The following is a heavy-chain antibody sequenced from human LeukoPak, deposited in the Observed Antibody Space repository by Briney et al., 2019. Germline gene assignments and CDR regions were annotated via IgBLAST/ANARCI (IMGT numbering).Heavy chain of an antibody. D-gene: IGHD3-10*01. CDR3: ARPLWLGELWFDY. CDR1: GYTFTSYG. CDR2: INPNSGGT. V-gene: IGHV1-2*02. Sequence: ASVKVSCKASGYTFTSYGISWVRQAPGQGLEWMGWINPNSGGTNYAQKFQGRVTMTRDTSISTAYMELSRLRSDDTAVYYCARPLWLGELWFDYWGQGTLVTVSS. J-gene: IGHJ4*02.